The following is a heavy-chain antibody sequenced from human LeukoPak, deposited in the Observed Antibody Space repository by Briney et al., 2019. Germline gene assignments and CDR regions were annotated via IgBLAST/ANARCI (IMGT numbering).Heavy chain of an antibody. CDR1: GGSVSSGNYY. V-gene: IGHV4-61*01. Sequence: SETLSLTCTVSGGSVSSGNYYWSWIRQPPGKGLEWIGYIYYSGSTNYNPSLKSRVTISVDTSKNQFSLKLSSVTAADTAVYYCARDNWNYGSSMDVWGQGTTVTVSS. D-gene: IGHD1-7*01. CDR2: IYYSGST. CDR3: ARDNWNYGSSMDV. J-gene: IGHJ6*02.